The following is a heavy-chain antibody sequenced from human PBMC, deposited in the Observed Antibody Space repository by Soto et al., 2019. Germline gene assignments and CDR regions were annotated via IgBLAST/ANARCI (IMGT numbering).Heavy chain of an antibody. J-gene: IGHJ5*02. CDR2: MNPNSGNT. CDR1: GYTFTSFD. CDR3: AKGIAAPGTGWFDP. D-gene: IGHD6-13*01. Sequence: ASVKVSCKASGYTFTSFDINWVRQASGQGLEWMGWMNPNSGNTIYAQKFQGRVTMTRNTSINTAYMELNSLRAEDTAIYYCAKGIAAPGTGWFDPWGQGTLVTVSS. V-gene: IGHV1-8*01.